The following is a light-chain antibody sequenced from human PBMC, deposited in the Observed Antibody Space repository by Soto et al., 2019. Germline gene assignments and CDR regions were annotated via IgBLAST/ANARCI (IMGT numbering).Light chain of an antibody. CDR1: SSDVGAYKF. V-gene: IGLV2-14*01. CDR2: EVT. J-gene: IGLJ3*02. Sequence: QSALTQPASVSGSPGQSITIFCTGTSSDVGAYKFVSWYRHHPGRAPQVMIYEVTNRPSGVSSRFSGSKSGNTASLTISGLQPEDEGDYYCSSYSSTSTPWVFGGGTKLPVL. CDR3: SSYSSTSTPWV.